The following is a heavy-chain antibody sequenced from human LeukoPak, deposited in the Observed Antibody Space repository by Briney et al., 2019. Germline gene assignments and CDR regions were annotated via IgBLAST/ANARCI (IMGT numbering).Heavy chain of an antibody. D-gene: IGHD6-13*01. CDR2: IHNTVST. J-gene: IGHJ4*02. CDR3: VALLVPSLVDY. V-gene: IGHV4-31*03. Sequence: SETLSLTCSVSGASIRSGGYYWSWVRQHPGKGLEWIGYIHNTVSTSYNPSLKSRVTISVDTSKNQFSLKLSSVTAADTAVYYCVALLVPSLVDYWGQGTLVTVSS. CDR1: GASIRSGGYY.